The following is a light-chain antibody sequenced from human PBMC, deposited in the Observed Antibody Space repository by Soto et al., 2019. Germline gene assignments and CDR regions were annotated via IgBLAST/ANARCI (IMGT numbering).Light chain of an antibody. CDR3: QHYNSYSEA. Sequence: EIVLTQSPVTLSVSPWARAALSCLASQRVSSNVAWYQQKPGQAPRLLIYGASTRATGIPARFSGSGSGTEFTLTISSLQPDDFATYYCQHYNSYSEAFGQGTKVDIK. V-gene: IGKV3-15*01. CDR1: QRVSSN. CDR2: GAS. J-gene: IGKJ1*01.